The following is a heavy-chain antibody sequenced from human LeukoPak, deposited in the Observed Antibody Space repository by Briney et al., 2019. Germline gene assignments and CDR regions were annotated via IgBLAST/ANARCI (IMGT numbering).Heavy chain of an antibody. CDR1: GGSISSYY. CDR2: IYYSGST. V-gene: IGHV4-59*01. CDR3: ARGIHSGWELPYYFDY. J-gene: IGHJ4*02. Sequence: SETLSLTCTVSGGSISSYYWSWIRQPPGKGLEWIGYIYYSGSTNYNPSLKSRVTISVDTSKNQFSLKLSSVTAADTAVYYCARGIHSGWELPYYFDYWGQGTLVTVSS. D-gene: IGHD1-26*01.